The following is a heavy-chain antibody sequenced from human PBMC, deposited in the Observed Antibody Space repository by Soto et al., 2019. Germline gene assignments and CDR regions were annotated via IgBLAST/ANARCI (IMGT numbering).Heavy chain of an antibody. CDR1: GFTFDDYA. CDR3: AKDNDGGFRY. V-gene: IGHV3-9*01. J-gene: IGHJ4*02. Sequence: DVQLVESGGGLVQPGRSLRLSCAASGFTFDDYAMHWVRQAPGKGLEWVSGISWNSGSIGYADSVKGRFTISRDNAKNSLYLQMNSLRAEDTALYYCAKDNDGGFRYWGQGTLVTVSS. CDR2: ISWNSGSI. D-gene: IGHD2-15*01.